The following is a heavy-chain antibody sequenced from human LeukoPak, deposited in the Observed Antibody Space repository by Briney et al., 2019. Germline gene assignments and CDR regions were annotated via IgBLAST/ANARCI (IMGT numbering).Heavy chain of an antibody. CDR3: ARTKGRVFWSGYYNHYYMDV. Sequence: ASVKVSCKASGGTFSSYAISWVRQAPGQGLEWMGGIIPIFGTANYAQKFQGRVTITADKSTSTAYMELSSLRSEDTAVYYCARTKGRVFWSGYYNHYYMDVWGKGTTVTVSS. CDR2: IIPIFGTA. V-gene: IGHV1-69*06. D-gene: IGHD3-3*01. CDR1: GGTFSSYA. J-gene: IGHJ6*03.